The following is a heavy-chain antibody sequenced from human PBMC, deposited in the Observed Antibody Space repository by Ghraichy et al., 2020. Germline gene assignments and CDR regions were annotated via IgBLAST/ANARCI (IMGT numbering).Heavy chain of an antibody. D-gene: IGHD5-12*01. CDR1: GITVRSYA. CDR3: VAVDTVAAIAWAYGRNI. J-gene: IGHJ6*02. Sequence: GGSLRLSCAVSGITVRSYAFHWVHQAPGKGLEWVAVIRYDGTNIDYADSVKGRFTISRDTSKNTVFLQMNSLGADDTATYYCVAVDTVAAIAWAYGRNIWGQGTTVTVSS. CDR2: IRYDGTNI. V-gene: IGHV3-33*08.